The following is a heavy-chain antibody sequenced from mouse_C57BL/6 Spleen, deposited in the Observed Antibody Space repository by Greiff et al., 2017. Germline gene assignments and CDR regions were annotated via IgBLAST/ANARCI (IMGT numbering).Heavy chain of an antibody. V-gene: IGHV5-12*01. CDR2: ISNGGGST. J-gene: IGHJ3*01. CDR1: GFTFSDYY. D-gene: IGHD2-4*01. CDR3: ARGGGDYDPWFAY. Sequence: DVMLVESGGGLVQPGGSLKLSCAASGFTFSDYYMYWVRQTPEKRLEWVAYISNGGGSTYYPDTVKGRFTISRDNAKNTLYLQMSRLKSEDTAMYYCARGGGDYDPWFAYWGQGTLVTVSA.